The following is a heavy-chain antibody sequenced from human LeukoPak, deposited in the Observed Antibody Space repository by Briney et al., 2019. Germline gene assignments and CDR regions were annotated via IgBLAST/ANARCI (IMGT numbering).Heavy chain of an antibody. Sequence: SGGTLRLSCAASGFSFSSYGMSWVRQAPGKGLEWVSAISSASSTYYADSVKGRFTISRHKTKNTLYLQMNSLRAEGTAVYYCAKSTSRATLSLWDYWGQGTLVTVSS. CDR2: ISSASST. D-gene: IGHD1-26*01. CDR3: AKSTSRATLSLWDY. V-gene: IGHV3-23*01. CDR1: GFSFSSYG. J-gene: IGHJ4*02.